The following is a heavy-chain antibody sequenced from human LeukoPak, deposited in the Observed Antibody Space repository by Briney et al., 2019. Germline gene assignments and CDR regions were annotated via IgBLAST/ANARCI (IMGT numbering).Heavy chain of an antibody. J-gene: IGHJ5*02. CDR3: TKDNYCQRATCHGGWLDP. Sequence: GGSLRLSCAASGFTIGNYAMHWARQAPGKGLEGVAAIYWNSGGAVYADSVQGRFTISRDNAKNSLYLQMNSLRTADTAFYYCTKDNYCQRATCHGGWLDPWGQGTLVTVSS. CDR1: GFTIGNYA. D-gene: IGHD2-15*01. V-gene: IGHV3-9*01. CDR2: IYWNSGGA.